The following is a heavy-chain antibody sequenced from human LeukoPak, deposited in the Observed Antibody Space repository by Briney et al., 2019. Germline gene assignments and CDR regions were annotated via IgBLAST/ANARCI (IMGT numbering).Heavy chain of an antibody. D-gene: IGHD3-22*01. V-gene: IGHV1-8*01. CDR3: ARGLGPMYYDSSGPTFDY. CDR2: MNPNSGNT. J-gene: IGHJ4*02. Sequence: ASVKVSCKASGYTFTSYDINWVRQATGQGLEWMGWMNPNSGNTGYAQKFQGRVTMTRNTSISKAYMELSSLRSEDTAVYYCARGLGPMYYDSSGPTFDYWGQGTLVTVSS. CDR1: GYTFTSYD.